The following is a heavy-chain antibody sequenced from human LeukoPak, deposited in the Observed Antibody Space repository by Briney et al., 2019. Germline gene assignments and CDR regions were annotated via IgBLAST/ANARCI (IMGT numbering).Heavy chain of an antibody. J-gene: IGHJ4*02. CDR3: ARERSDDSSGYYYFDY. CDR1: GGSISSGDYY. D-gene: IGHD3-22*01. Sequence: SETLSLTCTVSGGSISSGDYYWSWIRQHPGKGLEWIGYIYYSGSTYYNPSLKSRVTISVDTSKNQFSLKLSSVTAADTAVYYCARERSDDSSGYYYFDYWGQGTLVTVSS. CDR2: IYYSGST. V-gene: IGHV4-31*03.